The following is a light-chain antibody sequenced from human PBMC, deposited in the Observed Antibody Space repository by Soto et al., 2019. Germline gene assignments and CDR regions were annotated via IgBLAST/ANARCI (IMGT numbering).Light chain of an antibody. CDR1: SSDVGGYNY. CDR2: EVS. V-gene: IGLV2-8*01. CDR3: SSYAGNNVI. Sequence: QSALTQPPSASGSPGQSVTISCTGTSSDVGGYNYVSWYQQSPGKAPKLMIYEVSKRPSGVPDRFSGSKSGNTASLTVSGLQAEDEADYYCSSYAGNNVIFGGGTKLTVL. J-gene: IGLJ2*01.